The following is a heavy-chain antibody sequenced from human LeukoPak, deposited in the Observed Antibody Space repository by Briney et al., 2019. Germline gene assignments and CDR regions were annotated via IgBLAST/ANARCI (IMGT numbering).Heavy chain of an antibody. V-gene: IGHV4-59*01. J-gene: IGHJ4*02. CDR2: IYYTGST. CDR1: GDSISSDY. Sequence: SETLSLTCAVSGDSISSDYWSWIRQPPGKGLEWIGYIYYTGSTNYNPSLKSRVTISVDTSKNQFSLKLSSVTAADTAAYYCAREGRGYSYGYDYWGQGTLVTVSS. CDR3: AREGRGYSYGYDY. D-gene: IGHD5-18*01.